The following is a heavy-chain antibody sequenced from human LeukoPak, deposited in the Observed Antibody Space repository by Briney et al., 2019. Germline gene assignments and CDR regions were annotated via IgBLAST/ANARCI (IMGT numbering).Heavy chain of an antibody. V-gene: IGHV4-59*08. Sequence: SETLSLTCTVSGGSLSSYYWSWIRQPPGKGLEWIGYIYYSGSTNYNPSLKSRVTISVDTSKNQFSLKLSSVTAADTAVYYCARSLLWSPYFDYWGQGTLVTVSS. CDR3: ARSLLWSPYFDY. D-gene: IGHD3-10*01. J-gene: IGHJ4*02. CDR1: GGSLSSYY. CDR2: IYYSGST.